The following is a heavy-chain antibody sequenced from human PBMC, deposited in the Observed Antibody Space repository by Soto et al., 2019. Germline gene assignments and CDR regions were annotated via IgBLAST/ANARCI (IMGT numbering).Heavy chain of an antibody. CDR3: VKAGYCSTTSCYYAFDI. Sequence: GGSLILSCSASGFTFSIYAMHWVRQAPGKGLEYVSAISNNGGSTYYADSVKGRFTISRDNSKNTLYLQMSSLRAEDTAVYYCVKAGYCSTTSCYYAFDIWGQGTMVTVSS. CDR2: ISNNGGST. V-gene: IGHV3-64D*08. CDR1: GFTFSIYA. D-gene: IGHD2-2*01. J-gene: IGHJ3*02.